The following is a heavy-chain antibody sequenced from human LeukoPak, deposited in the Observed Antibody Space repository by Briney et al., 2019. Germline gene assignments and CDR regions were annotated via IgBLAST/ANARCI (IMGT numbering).Heavy chain of an antibody. Sequence: SETLSLTCTVSGYSISSGYYWGWIRQPPGKGLEWIGSIYHSGSTYYNPSLKSRVTISVDTSKNQFSLKLSSVTAADTAVYYCARVTVMRAFDIWGQGTMVTVSS. J-gene: IGHJ3*02. CDR3: ARVTVMRAFDI. CDR2: IYHSGST. V-gene: IGHV4-38-2*02. D-gene: IGHD4-11*01. CDR1: GYSISSGYY.